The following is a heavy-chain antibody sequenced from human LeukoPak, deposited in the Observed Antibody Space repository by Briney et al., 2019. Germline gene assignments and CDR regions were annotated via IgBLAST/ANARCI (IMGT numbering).Heavy chain of an antibody. D-gene: IGHD2-15*01. J-gene: IGHJ6*03. CDR2: ISSSSSYI. CDR3: ARASPHCSGGSCYPTYYYYMDV. Sequence: MSWVRQAPGKGLEWVSSISSSSSYIYYADSVKGRFTISRDNAKNSLYLQMNSLRAEDTAVYYCARASPHCSGGSCYPTYYYYMDVWGKGTTVTVSS. V-gene: IGHV3-21*01.